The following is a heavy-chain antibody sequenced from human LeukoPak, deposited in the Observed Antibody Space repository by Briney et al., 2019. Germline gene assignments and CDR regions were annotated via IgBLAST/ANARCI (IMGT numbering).Heavy chain of an antibody. CDR1: GGSISSYY. Sequence: SETLSLTCTVPGGSISSYYWSWIRQPPGKGLEWIGYIYYSGSTNYNTSLKSRVTISVDSSKIQYSLKLSSVTAADTAVYYCARNKQATKYYYYYYMDVWGKGTTVTVSS. CDR2: IYYSGST. V-gene: IGHV4-59*01. J-gene: IGHJ6*03. CDR3: ARNKQATKYYYYYYMDV. D-gene: IGHD1-1*01.